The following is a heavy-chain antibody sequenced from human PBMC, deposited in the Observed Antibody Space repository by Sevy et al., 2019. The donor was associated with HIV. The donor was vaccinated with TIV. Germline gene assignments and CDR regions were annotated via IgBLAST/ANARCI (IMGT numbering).Heavy chain of an antibody. CDR2: IIPIFGTA. D-gene: IGHD3-10*01. Sequence: ASVKVSCKASGGTFSSYAISWVRQAPGQGLEWMGGIIPIFGTANYAQKFQGRVTITADKSTSTAYMELSSLRSEDTAGYYCARARGGAHDAFDIWGQGTMVTVSS. V-gene: IGHV1-69*06. CDR1: GGTFSSYA. CDR3: ARARGGAHDAFDI. J-gene: IGHJ3*02.